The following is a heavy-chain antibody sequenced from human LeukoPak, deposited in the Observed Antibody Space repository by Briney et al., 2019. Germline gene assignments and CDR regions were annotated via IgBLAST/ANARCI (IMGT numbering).Heavy chain of an antibody. D-gene: IGHD6-19*01. CDR2: ISTRIDYM. V-gene: IGHV3-21*01. J-gene: IGHJ4*02. CDR1: GFPFSSYS. CDR3: ARAIFSRGWYLVDY. Sequence: NSGGSLRLSCAASGFPFSSYSMNWVRRAPGRGLEWVSSISTRIDYMYYADSVRGRFTISRDNAKNSLYLQMNSLRAEDTAVYYCARAIFSRGWYLVDYWGQGTLVTVSS.